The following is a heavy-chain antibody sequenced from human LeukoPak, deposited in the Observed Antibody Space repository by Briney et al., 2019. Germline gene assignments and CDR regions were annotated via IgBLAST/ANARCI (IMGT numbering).Heavy chain of an antibody. D-gene: IGHD1-26*01. CDR3: AKGLVGATPYYSMDV. CDR2: ISGSGGST. CDR1: GFTFSSYA. J-gene: IGHJ6*02. Sequence: GGSLRLSCAASGFTFSSYAMSWVRQAPGKGLEWVSAISGSGGSTYYADSVKGRFTISRDNSKNTLYLQMNSLRAEDTAVYNCAKGLVGATPYYSMDVWGQGTTVTVSS. V-gene: IGHV3-23*01.